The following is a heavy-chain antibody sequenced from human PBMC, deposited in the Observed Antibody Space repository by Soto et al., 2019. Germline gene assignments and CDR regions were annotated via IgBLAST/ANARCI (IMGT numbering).Heavy chain of an antibody. J-gene: IGHJ5*02. CDR2: ASPDGTST. Sequence: EVQLVESGGGLVQPGGSLRLSCAASGFTFSSFWMHWVRQAPGKGLEWVSRASPDGTSTSYADSVKGRFTISRDNAKNTLFMQMNSLRADDTAVYYCTRHGSGDYFLFDPWGQGTLVTVSS. V-gene: IGHV3-74*01. D-gene: IGHD4-17*01. CDR3: TRHGSGDYFLFDP. CDR1: GFTFSSFW.